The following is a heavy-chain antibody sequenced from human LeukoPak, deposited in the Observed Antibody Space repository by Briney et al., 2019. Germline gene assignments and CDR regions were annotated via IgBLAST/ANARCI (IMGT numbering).Heavy chain of an antibody. J-gene: IGHJ4*02. CDR1: GYTSTGYY. CDR2: INPNSGGT. V-gene: IGHV1-2*06. CDR3: ARDPEYSYGFDY. D-gene: IGHD5-18*01. Sequence: ASVKVSCKASGYTSTGYYMHWVRQAPGQGLEWMGRINPNSGGTNYAQTFQGRVTMTRDTSISTAYMELSRLRSEDTAVYYCARDPEYSYGFDYWGQGTLVTVSS.